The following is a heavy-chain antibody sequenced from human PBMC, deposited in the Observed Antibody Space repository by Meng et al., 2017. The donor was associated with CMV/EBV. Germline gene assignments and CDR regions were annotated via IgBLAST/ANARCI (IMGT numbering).Heavy chain of an antibody. J-gene: IGHJ4*02. V-gene: IGHV4-34*01. Sequence: VQLQQWGGGLLKPSETLSLTCAVYGGSFSGYYWSWIRQPPWKGLEWIGEINHSGSTNYNPSLKSRVTISVDTSKNQFSLKLSSVTAADTAVYYCARGTIFGVVWIGYFDYWGQGTLVTVSS. CDR1: GGSFSGYY. CDR3: ARGTIFGVVWIGYFDY. CDR2: INHSGST. D-gene: IGHD3-3*02.